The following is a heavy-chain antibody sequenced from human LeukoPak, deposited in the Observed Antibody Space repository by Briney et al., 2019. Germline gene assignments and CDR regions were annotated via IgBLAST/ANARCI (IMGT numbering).Heavy chain of an antibody. CDR3: ARGRRVGATEYYFDY. V-gene: IGHV3-21*03. Sequence: PGGSLRLSCAASGFTFSSYSMNWVRQAPGKGLEWVSSISSSCSYIYYADSVKGRFTISRDNAKNSLYLQMNSLRAEDTAVYYCARGRRVGATEYYFDYWGQGTLVTVSS. CDR1: GFTFSSYS. D-gene: IGHD1-26*01. CDR2: ISSSCSYI. J-gene: IGHJ4*02.